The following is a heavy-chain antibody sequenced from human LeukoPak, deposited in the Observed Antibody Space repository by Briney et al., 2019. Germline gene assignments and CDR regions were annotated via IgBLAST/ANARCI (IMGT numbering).Heavy chain of an antibody. Sequence: GASVKVSCKASGYTFTGYYMHWVRQAPGQGLEWMGWINPDSGGTNYAQEFQGRVTMTRDTSISTAYMELSRLRSDDTAVYYCARVFPLYYYFDYWGQGTLFTVSS. V-gene: IGHV1-2*02. D-gene: IGHD2-8*01. CDR2: INPDSGGT. CDR3: ARVFPLYYYFDY. J-gene: IGHJ4*02. CDR1: GYTFTGYY.